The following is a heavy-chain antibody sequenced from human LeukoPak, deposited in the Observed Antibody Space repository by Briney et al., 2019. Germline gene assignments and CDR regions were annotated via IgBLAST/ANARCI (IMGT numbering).Heavy chain of an antibody. V-gene: IGHV6-1*01. CDR3: ARVPYYDFQADAFDI. D-gene: IGHD3-3*01. CDR2: TYYRSKWYN. CDR1: GDSVSANGAA. J-gene: IGHJ3*02. Sequence: SQTLSLTCAISGDSVSANGAAWNWIRQSPSRGLEWLGRTYYRSKWYNDYAISVKSRITINPDTSKNQFSLQLNSVTPEDTAVYYCARVPYYDFQADAFDIWGQGTMVTVSS.